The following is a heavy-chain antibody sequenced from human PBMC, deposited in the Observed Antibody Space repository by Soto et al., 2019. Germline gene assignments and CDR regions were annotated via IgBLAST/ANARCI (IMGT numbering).Heavy chain of an antibody. CDR3: AKRERGYSGYDYPYYYYYMDV. D-gene: IGHD5-12*01. J-gene: IGHJ6*03. V-gene: IGHV3-23*01. CDR1: GFTFNSYA. Sequence: GGSLRLSCAASGFTFNSYAMSWVRQAPGKGLEWVSAISNSGGSTYYADSVKGRFTISRDSSKNTLYLQMNSLRAEDTAVYYCAKRERGYSGYDYPYYYYYMDVWGKGTTVTVSS. CDR2: ISNSGGST.